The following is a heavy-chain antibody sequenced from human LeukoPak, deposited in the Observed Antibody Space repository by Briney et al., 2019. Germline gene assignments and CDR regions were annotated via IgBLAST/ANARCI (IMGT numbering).Heavy chain of an antibody. J-gene: IGHJ4*02. D-gene: IGHD2-2*01. CDR1: GFTFEDHV. CDR2: ISWSGDRM. Sequence: GGSLRLSCAASGFTFEDHVMHWVRQAPGKGLEWVSSISWSGDRMDYADAVKGRFTISGDNAKNSLFLQMNSLRVEDTALYYCAKDLGGSATTVWGQGTLVTVSS. CDR3: AKDLGGSATTV. V-gene: IGHV3-9*01.